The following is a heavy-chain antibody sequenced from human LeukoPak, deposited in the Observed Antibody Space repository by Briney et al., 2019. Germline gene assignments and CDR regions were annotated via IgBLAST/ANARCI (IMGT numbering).Heavy chain of an antibody. D-gene: IGHD6-19*01. CDR2: IKQDGGEK. CDR1: GFTFSSYL. J-gene: IGHJ6*02. CDR3: ARSSKAESTRYSSGWYSGPPYYYGMDV. V-gene: IGHV3-7*05. Sequence: GGSLRLSCAASGFTFSSYLMSWVRQAPGKGPEWVANIKQDGGEKYYVDSVKGRFTISRDKAKNSLYLQMNSLRAEDTAVYYCARSSKAESTRYSSGWYSGPPYYYGMDVWGQGTTVTVSS.